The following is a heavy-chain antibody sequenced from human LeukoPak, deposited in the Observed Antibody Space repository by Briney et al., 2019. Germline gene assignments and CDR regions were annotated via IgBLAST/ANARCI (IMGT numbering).Heavy chain of an antibody. J-gene: IGHJ4*02. Sequence: PSETLSLTCTVSGGSISSYYGSWIRQPAGKGLEWIGRIYTSGSTNYNPSLKSRVTMSVDTSKNQFSLKLSSVTAADTAVYYCARDTYYYGSGSYSYDYWGQGTLVTVSS. CDR3: ARDTYYYGSGSYSYDY. D-gene: IGHD3-10*01. CDR2: IYTSGST. V-gene: IGHV4-4*07. CDR1: GGSISSYY.